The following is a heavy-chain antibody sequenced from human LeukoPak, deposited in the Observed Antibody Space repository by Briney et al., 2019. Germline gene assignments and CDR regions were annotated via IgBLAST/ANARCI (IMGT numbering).Heavy chain of an antibody. V-gene: IGHV3-48*01. D-gene: IGHD3-22*01. CDR1: GFTFSSYS. CDR2: ISSSSSTI. CDR3: ARVLGDIYYDSGGYQDY. Sequence: QPGGSLRLSCAASGFTFSSYSMNWVRQAPGKGLEWVSYISSSSSTIYYADSVKGRFTISRDNAKNSLYLQMNSLRAEDTAVYYCARVLGDIYYDSGGYQDYWGQGTLVTVSS. J-gene: IGHJ4*02.